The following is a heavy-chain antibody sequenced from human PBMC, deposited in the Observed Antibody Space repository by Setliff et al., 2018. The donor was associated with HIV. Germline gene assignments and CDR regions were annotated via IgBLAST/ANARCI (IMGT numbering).Heavy chain of an antibody. CDR2: ITTSSTTI. CDR1: GFSFNNYS. J-gene: IGHJ4*02. CDR3: ARGGTAAYDL. D-gene: IGHD6-13*01. V-gene: IGHV3-48*04. Sequence: GSLRLSCAGSGFSFNNYSMNWVRQAPGKGLEWVSYITTSSTTIYYLDSVKGRFTISRDNAKNSLYLQMNGLRAEDTGLYYCARGGTAAYDLWGQGTLVTVSS.